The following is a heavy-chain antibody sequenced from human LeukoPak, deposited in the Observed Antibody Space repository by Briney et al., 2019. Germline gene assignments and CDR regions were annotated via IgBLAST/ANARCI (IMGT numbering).Heavy chain of an antibody. J-gene: IGHJ6*02. CDR3: ARATIFGVVIHYGMDV. V-gene: IGHV3-23*01. Sequence: GGSLRLSCAASGFTFSSYAMSWVRQAPGKGLEWVSAISGSGGSTYYADSVKGRFTISRDNAKNSLYLQMNSLRAEDTAVYYCARATIFGVVIHYGMDVWGQGTTVTVSS. D-gene: IGHD3-3*01. CDR2: ISGSGGST. CDR1: GFTFSSYA.